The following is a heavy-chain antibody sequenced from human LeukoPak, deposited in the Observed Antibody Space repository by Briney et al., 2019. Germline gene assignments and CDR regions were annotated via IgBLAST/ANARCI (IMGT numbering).Heavy chain of an antibody. CDR3: ARGIPGRSIDY. J-gene: IGHJ4*02. D-gene: IGHD3-16*02. V-gene: IGHV4-34*01. CDR1: GGSFSGYY. CDR2: INHSGST. Sequence: SETLSLTCAVYGGSFSGYYWSWIRQPPGKGLEWIGEINHSGSTNYNPSLKSRVTISGDTSKNQFSLKLSSVTAADTAVYYCARGIPGRSIDYWGQGTLVTVSS.